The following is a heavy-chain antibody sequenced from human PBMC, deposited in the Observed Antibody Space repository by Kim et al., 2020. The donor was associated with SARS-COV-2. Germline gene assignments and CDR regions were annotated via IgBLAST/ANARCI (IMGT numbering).Heavy chain of an antibody. CDR3: VRRPYDNWNYGGFDY. V-gene: IGHV5-51*01. CDR1: GYSFSNYW. D-gene: IGHD1-7*01. J-gene: IGHJ4*02. CDR2: IYPSDSDT. Sequence: GESLKISCKGSGYSFSNYWIGWVRQMPGKGLEWMGIIYPSDSDTRYSPSFQGQVTISVDKSISTAYLQWSSLKASDTAMYYCVRRPYDNWNYGGFDYWGQGTLVTVSS.